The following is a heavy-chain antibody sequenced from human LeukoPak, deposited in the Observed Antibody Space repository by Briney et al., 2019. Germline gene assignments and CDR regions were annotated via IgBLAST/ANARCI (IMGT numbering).Heavy chain of an antibody. CDR1: GGTFSSYA. D-gene: IGHD2-15*01. V-gene: IGHV1-69*13. J-gene: IGHJ6*03. CDR2: IIPIFGTA. Sequence: SVKVSCKASGGTFSSYAISWVRQAPGQGLEWMGGIIPIFGTANYAQKFQGRVTITADESTSTAYMELSSLISEDTAVYYCARHCRGGSCYSGEYYMDAWGKGPRSPSP. CDR3: ARHCRGGSCYSGEYYMDA.